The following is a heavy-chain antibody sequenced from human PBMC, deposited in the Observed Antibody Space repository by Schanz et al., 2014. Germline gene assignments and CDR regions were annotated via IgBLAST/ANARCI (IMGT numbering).Heavy chain of an antibody. D-gene: IGHD6-19*01. Sequence: QVQLQESGPGLVKPSETLSLTCSVSGGSIRTYFWAWIRQPPGKGLEWIGFIYYSGSTTYNPSLKSRVTIPVDRSKNQCPLTLTAVTAADTGVYYCARQYSGWSRFDPWGQGIRVTVSS. V-gene: IGHV4-59*08. CDR1: GGSIRTYF. CDR3: ARQYSGWSRFDP. CDR2: IYYSGST. J-gene: IGHJ5*02.